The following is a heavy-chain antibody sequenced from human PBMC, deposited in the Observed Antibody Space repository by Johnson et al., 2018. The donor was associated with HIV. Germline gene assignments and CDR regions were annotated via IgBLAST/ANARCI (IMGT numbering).Heavy chain of an antibody. CDR1: GFTFSSYW. D-gene: IGHD1-14*01. Sequence: EVQVVESGGGVVQPGKSLRLSCAASGFTFSSYWMAWVRQAPGKGLEWVANIKQDGSEKHYLDSVKGRFTISRDNAKNSLYLQMNTLRAEDTAVYYCARDATYRKDALTSFDIWGQGAMVTVSS. V-gene: IGHV3-7*05. CDR3: ARDATYRKDALTSFDI. J-gene: IGHJ3*02. CDR2: IKQDGSEK.